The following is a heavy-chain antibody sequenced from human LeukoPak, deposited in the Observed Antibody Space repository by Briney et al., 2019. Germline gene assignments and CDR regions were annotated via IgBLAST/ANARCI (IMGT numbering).Heavy chain of an antibody. CDR1: GFTFSSYA. CDR3: ARPLAYCGGDCYADDAFDI. V-gene: IGHV3-23*01. CDR2: ISHTGGST. D-gene: IGHD2-21*02. Sequence: GGSLRLSCEASGFTFSSYAMSWVRQAAGKGLEWVSTISHTGGSTYYADSVKGRFTISRDSSWNTLYLQMNSLRAEDTAVYYCARPLAYCGGDCYADDAFDIWGQGTMVTVSS. J-gene: IGHJ3*02.